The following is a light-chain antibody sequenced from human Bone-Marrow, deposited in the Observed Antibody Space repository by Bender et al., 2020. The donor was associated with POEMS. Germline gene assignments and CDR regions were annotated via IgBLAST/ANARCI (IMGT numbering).Light chain of an antibody. V-gene: IGLV2-14*01. Sequence: QSALTQPASVSGPPGQSITISCTGTSSAVGGHEFVSWYQQPPDKAPKLIIYGVNIRPSGVSYRFSGSKSGNTASLTISGLQAEDEADYYCSSYTSSGTFVFGTGTKVTVL. CDR1: SSAVGGHEF. CDR2: GVN. CDR3: SSYTSSGTFV. J-gene: IGLJ1*01.